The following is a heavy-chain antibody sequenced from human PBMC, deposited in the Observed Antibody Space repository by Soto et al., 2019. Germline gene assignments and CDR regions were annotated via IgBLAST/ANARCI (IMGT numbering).Heavy chain of an antibody. J-gene: IGHJ3*02. CDR3: SQSLGMQDAFEI. V-gene: IGHV3-30-3*01. CDR1: GFTFSSYA. Sequence: QVQLVESGGGVVQPGRSLRLSCAASGFTFSSYAMHWVRQAPGKGLEWVAVISYAVSNKYYADSVKCRFTISRDNSKNSLYLQMHSLRAEDTAVYYCSQSLGMQDAFEIWGQGTMVTVS. CDR2: ISYAVSNK.